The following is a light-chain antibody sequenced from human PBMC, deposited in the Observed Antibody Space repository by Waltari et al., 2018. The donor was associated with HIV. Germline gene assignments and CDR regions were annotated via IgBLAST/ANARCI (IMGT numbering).Light chain of an antibody. Sequence: EIVMTQSPDTLSVSPGANATLSCRASQSVGGNLAWYQVRPGQAPSLLIYAATSRTTGFPGRFRGSGSGTEFTLTISSLQSEDFAIYYCQQYNDWPQTFGQGTRVDIK. CDR3: QQYNDWPQT. J-gene: IGKJ1*01. CDR1: QSVGGN. CDR2: AAT. V-gene: IGKV3-15*01.